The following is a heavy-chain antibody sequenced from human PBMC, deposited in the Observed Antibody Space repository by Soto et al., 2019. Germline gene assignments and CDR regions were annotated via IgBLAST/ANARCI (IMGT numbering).Heavy chain of an antibody. V-gene: IGHV3-23*01. CDR2: ISGSGGST. D-gene: IGHD1-26*01. CDR1: GFTFSSYA. Sequence: GGSLRLSCAASGFTFSSYAMSWVRQAPGKGLEWVSAISGSGGSTYYADSVKGRFTISRDNSKNTLYLQMNSLRAEDTAVYYCAKGIGELLGNGWDYYGMDVWGQGTTVTVSS. CDR3: AKGIGELLGNGWDYYGMDV. J-gene: IGHJ6*02.